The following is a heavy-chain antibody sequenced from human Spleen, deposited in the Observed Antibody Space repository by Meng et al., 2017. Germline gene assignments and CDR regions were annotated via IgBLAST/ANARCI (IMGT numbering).Heavy chain of an antibody. CDR2: INPKSGDT. Sequence: ASVKVSCKASGYTFPDYWLHWVRRAPGQGLEWMGRINPKSGDTHYAQRFQGRVTMARDISIRTAYMEVNSLTSDDTAVYYCARGHDCCGYGPHYWGQGALVTVSS. CDR1: GYTFPDYW. CDR3: ARGHDCCGYGPHY. V-gene: IGHV1-2*06. D-gene: IGHD3-22*01. J-gene: IGHJ4*02.